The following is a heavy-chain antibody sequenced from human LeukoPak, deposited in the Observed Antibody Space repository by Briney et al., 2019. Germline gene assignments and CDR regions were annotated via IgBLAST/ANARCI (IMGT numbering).Heavy chain of an antibody. J-gene: IGHJ2*01. V-gene: IGHV4-59*08. Sequence: KPSETLSLTCTVSGGSISFYYWSWIRQPPGKGLEWIGYIYYSGTSNYNPSLKSRVTISVDTSKNQFSLKLSSVTAADTAVYYCARRHSSGWSFDLWGRGTLVTVCS. CDR1: GGSISFYY. CDR2: IYYSGTS. D-gene: IGHD6-19*01. CDR3: ARRHSSGWSFDL.